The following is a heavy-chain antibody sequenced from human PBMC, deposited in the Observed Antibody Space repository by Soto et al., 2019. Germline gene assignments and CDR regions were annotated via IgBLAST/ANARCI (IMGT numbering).Heavy chain of an antibody. CDR2: INHSGGT. CDR1: GGSFSGYY. Sequence: SETLSLTCAVYGGSFSGYYWSWIRQPPGKGLEWIGEINHSGGTNFSPSLKSRVTISVDTSKNQFSLKLSSVTAADTAVYYCARDKGDYVWGSYRFLRYFDYWGQGTLVTVSS. J-gene: IGHJ4*02. D-gene: IGHD3-16*02. V-gene: IGHV4-34*01. CDR3: ARDKGDYVWGSYRFLRYFDY.